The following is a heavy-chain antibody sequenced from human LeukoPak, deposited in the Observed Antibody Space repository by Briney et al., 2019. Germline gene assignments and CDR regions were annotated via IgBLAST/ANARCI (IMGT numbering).Heavy chain of an antibody. D-gene: IGHD2-15*01. CDR2: IYYSGST. J-gene: IGHJ6*02. V-gene: IGHV4-31*03. Sequence: SETLSLTCTVSGGSISSGGYYWSWIRQHPGKGLEWIGYIYYSGSTYYNPSLKSRVTISVDTSKNQFSLKLSSVTAADTAVYYCAREPVVEVAATYYYGMDVWGQGTTVTVSS. CDR3: AREPVVEVAATYYYGMDV. CDR1: GGSISSGGYY.